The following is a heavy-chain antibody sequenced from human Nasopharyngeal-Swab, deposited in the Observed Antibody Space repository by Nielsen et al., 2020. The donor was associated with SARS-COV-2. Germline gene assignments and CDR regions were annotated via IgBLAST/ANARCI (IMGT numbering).Heavy chain of an antibody. J-gene: IGHJ6*02. CDR2: IWYDGSNK. CDR1: GFTFSSYG. V-gene: IGHV3-33*01. D-gene: IGHD1-26*01. Sequence: GGSLRLSCAASGFTFSSYGMHWVRQAPGKGLEWVAVIWYDGSNKYYADSVKGRLTISRDNSKNTLYLQMNSLRAEDTAVYYCARDSPGDYYYYGMDVWGQGTTVTVSS. CDR3: ARDSPGDYYYYGMDV.